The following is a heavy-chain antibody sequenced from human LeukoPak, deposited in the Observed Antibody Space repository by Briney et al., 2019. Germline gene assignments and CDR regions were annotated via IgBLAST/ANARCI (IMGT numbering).Heavy chain of an antibody. D-gene: IGHD1-26*01. CDR3: ARDLFSGSYLAAFDI. CDR1: GFTFSSYA. V-gene: IGHV3-11*04. J-gene: IGHJ3*02. CDR2: ISSSGSTI. Sequence: GGSLRLSCAASGFTFSSYAMSWIRQAPGKGLEWVSYISSSGSTIYYADSVKGRFTISRDNAKNSLYLQMNSLRAEDTAVYYCARDLFSGSYLAAFDIWGQGTMVTVSS.